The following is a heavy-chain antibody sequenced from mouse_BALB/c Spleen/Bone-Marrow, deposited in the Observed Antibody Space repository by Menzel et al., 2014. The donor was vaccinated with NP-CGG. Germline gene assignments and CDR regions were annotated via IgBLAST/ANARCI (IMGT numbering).Heavy chain of an antibody. CDR2: IWRGGST. V-gene: IGHV2-5*01. J-gene: IGHJ1*01. CDR3: AKNQGSFYYGSSHWYFDV. Sequence: QVQLKQSGPGLVQPSQSLSITCTVSGFSLTSYGVHWVRQSPGKGLEWLGVIWRGGSTDYNAAFMSRLSITKDNSKSXVFFKMNSLQADDTAIYYCAKNQGSFYYGSSHWYFDVWGAGTTVTVSS. D-gene: IGHD1-1*01. CDR1: GFSLTSYG.